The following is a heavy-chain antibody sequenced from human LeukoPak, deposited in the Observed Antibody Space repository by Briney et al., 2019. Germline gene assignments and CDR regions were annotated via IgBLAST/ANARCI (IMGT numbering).Heavy chain of an antibody. D-gene: IGHD6-19*01. J-gene: IGHJ4*02. CDR2: VNPNSGNT. CDR1: GYTFTTYD. CDR3: ARALETFSSGLDY. Sequence: ASVKVSCKASGYTFTTYDINWVRQATGRGLEWMGWVNPNSGNTGYAQKFQGRVTMTGGTSISTAYMELSSLRSEDTAVYYCARALETFSSGLDYWGQGTLVTVSS. V-gene: IGHV1-8*01.